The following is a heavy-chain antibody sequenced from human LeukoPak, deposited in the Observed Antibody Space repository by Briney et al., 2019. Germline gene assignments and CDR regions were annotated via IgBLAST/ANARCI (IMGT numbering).Heavy chain of an antibody. CDR2: INPNSGAI. CDR1: GYTFIDFY. D-gene: IGHD2-2*01. CDR3: ARVKKLMPEFEF. V-gene: IGHV1-2*02. J-gene: IGHJ4*02. Sequence: GASVKVSCKASGYTFIDFYIHWVRRAPGQGLEWMGWINPNSGAIKYSQKFQGRVSMTRDTSITTVYMDLSSLRSDDTALYYCARVKKLMPEFEFWGQGTLVTVSS.